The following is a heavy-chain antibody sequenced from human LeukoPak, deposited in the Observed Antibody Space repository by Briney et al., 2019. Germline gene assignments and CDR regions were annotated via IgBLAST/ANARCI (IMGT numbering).Heavy chain of an antibody. CDR2: MNPNSGNT. J-gene: IGHJ5*02. Sequence: ASVKVSCKASGGTFSSYAINWVRQATGQGLEWMGWMNPNSGNTGYAQKFQGRVTMTRNTSISTAYMELSSLRSEDTAVYYCARRSPRYRNLFDPWGQGTLVTVSS. CDR3: ARRSPRYRNLFDP. CDR1: GGTFSSYA. D-gene: IGHD4-4*01. V-gene: IGHV1-8*02.